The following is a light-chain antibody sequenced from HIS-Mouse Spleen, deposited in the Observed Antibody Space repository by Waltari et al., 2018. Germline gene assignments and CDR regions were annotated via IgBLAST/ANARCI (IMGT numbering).Light chain of an antibody. CDR2: DVS. V-gene: IGLV2-11*01. Sequence: QSALTQPRSVSGSPGQSVTIPCPGTSSDVGGYNYVSWYQQHPGKAPKLMSYDVSKRPSGVPDRFSGSKSGNTASLTISGLQAEDEADYYCCSYAGSYTFVFGGGTKLTVL. CDR3: CSYAGSYTFV. CDR1: SSDVGGYNY. J-gene: IGLJ2*01.